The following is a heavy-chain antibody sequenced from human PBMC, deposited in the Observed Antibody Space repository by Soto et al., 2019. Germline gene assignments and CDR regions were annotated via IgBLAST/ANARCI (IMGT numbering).Heavy chain of an antibody. D-gene: IGHD6-13*01. V-gene: IGHV3-53*01. CDR2: IYSGGNT. CDR1: GFTVSNNY. J-gene: IGHJ4*02. Sequence: EVQLVESGGGLIQPGGSLRLSCAASGFTVSNNYMRWVRQAPGKGLEWVSLIYSGGNTHYADSVKGRFTISRDNSNNSLFLQMNSLRVDDTAVYYCARDPPGIAASGAGGWGQGTLVTVSS. CDR3: ARDPPGIAASGAGG.